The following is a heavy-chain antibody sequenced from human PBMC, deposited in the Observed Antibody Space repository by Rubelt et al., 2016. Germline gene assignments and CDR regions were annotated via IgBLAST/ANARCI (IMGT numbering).Heavy chain of an antibody. CDR3: ADFSAAAGTYGWFDP. Sequence: QVQLQQWGAGLLKPSETLSLTCAVYGGSFSIYYWSWIRQPPGKGLEWIGEINHSGTTNYNPSLKSRVTISVGTSKNPFSLKLNSVTAADTAVYYCADFSAAAGTYGWFDPWGQGTLVTVSS. D-gene: IGHD6-13*01. V-gene: IGHV4-34*01. J-gene: IGHJ5*02. CDR2: INHSGTT. CDR1: GGSFSIYY.